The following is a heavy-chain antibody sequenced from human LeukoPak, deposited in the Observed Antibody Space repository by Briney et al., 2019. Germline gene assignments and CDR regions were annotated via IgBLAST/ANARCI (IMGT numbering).Heavy chain of an antibody. V-gene: IGHV3-21*04. D-gene: IGHD6-19*01. Sequence: GGSLRLSCAASGFTFSSYSMNWVRQAPGKGLEWVSSISSSSSYIYYADSVKGRFTTSRDNSKNTLYLQMNSLRAEDTAVYYCAKVSSGWYRGYFDYWGQGTLVTVSS. J-gene: IGHJ4*02. CDR1: GFTFSSYS. CDR3: AKVSSGWYRGYFDY. CDR2: ISSSSSYI.